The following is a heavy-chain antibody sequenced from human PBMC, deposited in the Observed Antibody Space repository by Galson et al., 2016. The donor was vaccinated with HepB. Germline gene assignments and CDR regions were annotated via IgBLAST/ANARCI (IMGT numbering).Heavy chain of an antibody. CDR1: GFTFSSYA. V-gene: IGHV3-30*14. J-gene: IGHJ4*02. CDR2: ISFDGSNK. CDR3: ASSVRGSGSPPGGY. D-gene: IGHD3-10*01. Sequence: SLRLSCAASGFTFSSYAMHWVRQAPGKGLEWVAVISFDGSNKYYADSVKGRFTISRDNSKNTLHLQMNSLRAEDTAVYYCASSVRGSGSPPGGYWGQGILVTVSS.